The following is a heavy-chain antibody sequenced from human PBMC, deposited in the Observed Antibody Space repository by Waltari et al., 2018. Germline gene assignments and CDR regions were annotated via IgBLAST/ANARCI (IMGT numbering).Heavy chain of an antibody. Sequence: QVQLVQSGAEVKKPGASVKVSCKASGYTFTGYYMHWVRQAPGQGLEWMGWIDPHSGGTNYAQKFQGRVTMTRDMSISPGYMELSRLTSDDTAVYFCTRDGVRAGIVDQWGQGTLVTVSS. CDR1: GYTFTGYY. J-gene: IGHJ4*02. CDR3: TRDGVRAGIVDQ. CDR2: IDPHSGGT. D-gene: IGHD3-22*01. V-gene: IGHV1-2*02.